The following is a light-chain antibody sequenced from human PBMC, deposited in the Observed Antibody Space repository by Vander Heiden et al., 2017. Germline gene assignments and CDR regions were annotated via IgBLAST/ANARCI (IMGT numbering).Light chain of an antibody. V-gene: IGKV3-20*01. CDR1: QTLDSSY. Sequence: EIVFTQSPGTLSVSPGEMATLSCRVSQTLDSSYLAWYQRKPGQAPRLLLYRASSRATAIPDTFSGSASGTTFTLTISRLAPEDFAIYYCRQHASYPSTFGVGTKVEIK. CDR3: RQHASYPST. CDR2: RAS. J-gene: IGKJ4*02.